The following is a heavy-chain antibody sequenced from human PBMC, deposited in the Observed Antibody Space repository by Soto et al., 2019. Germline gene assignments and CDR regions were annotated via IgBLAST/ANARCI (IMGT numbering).Heavy chain of an antibody. CDR2: IYATGTN. J-gene: IGHJ5*02. CDR3: VRDGTKTLRDWFDP. Sequence: SETLSLTCTVSGASISGFYWSWIRKSAGKGLEWIGRIYATGTNDYNPSLKSRVMMSVDTSKKQFSPKLRSVTAADTAVYYCVRDGTKTLRDWFDPWGQGISVTVSS. V-gene: IGHV4-4*07. CDR1: GASISGFY. D-gene: IGHD1-1*01.